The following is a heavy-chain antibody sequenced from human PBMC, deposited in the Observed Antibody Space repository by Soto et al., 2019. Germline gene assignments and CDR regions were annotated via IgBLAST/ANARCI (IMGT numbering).Heavy chain of an antibody. V-gene: IGHV4-30-4*01. CDR1: GGSISSDDHY. J-gene: IGHJ4*02. CDR2: IYYTGRT. Sequence: SATLSLTCIVSGGSISSDDHYWSWIRQPPGKGLEWVGHIYYTGRTSYNPSLKSRLTISVGTSKNQFSLKLSSVSAADTAVYFCAGDRSNSPDYFDYWGQGTLVTVSS. D-gene: IGHD6-6*01. CDR3: AGDRSNSPDYFDY.